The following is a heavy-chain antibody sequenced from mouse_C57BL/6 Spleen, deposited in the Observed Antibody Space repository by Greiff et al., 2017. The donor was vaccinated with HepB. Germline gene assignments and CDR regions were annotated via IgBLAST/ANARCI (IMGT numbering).Heavy chain of an antibody. CDR1: GFTFNTYA. CDR2: IRSKSSNYAT. CDR3: ISNYDYVDWFAY. J-gene: IGHJ3*01. Sequence: EVQLVESGGGLVQPKGSLKLSCAASGFTFNTYAMHWVRQAPGKGLEWVARIRSKSSNYATYYADSVKDRFTISRDDSQSMLYLQMNNLKTEDTAMYYCISNYDYVDWFAYWGQGTLVTVSA. V-gene: IGHV10-3*01. D-gene: IGHD2-4*01.